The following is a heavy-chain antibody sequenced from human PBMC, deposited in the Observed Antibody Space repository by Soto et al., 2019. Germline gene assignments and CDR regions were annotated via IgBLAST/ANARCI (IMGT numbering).Heavy chain of an antibody. Sequence: SETLSLTCAVYGGSFSGYYWSWIRQPPGKGLEWIGEINHSGSTNYNPSLKSRVTISVDTSKNQFSLKLSSVTAADTAVYYCARGHCSGGSCYLGNSRYYFDYWGQGTLVTVSS. V-gene: IGHV4-34*01. D-gene: IGHD2-15*01. CDR3: ARGHCSGGSCYLGNSRYYFDY. CDR2: INHSGST. CDR1: GGSFSGYY. J-gene: IGHJ4*02.